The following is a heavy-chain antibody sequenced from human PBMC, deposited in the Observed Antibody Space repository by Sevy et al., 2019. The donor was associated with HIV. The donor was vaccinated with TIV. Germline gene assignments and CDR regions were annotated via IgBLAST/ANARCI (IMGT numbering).Heavy chain of an antibody. D-gene: IGHD2-21*02. V-gene: IGHV1-2*07. CDR1: GYTFSDYY. J-gene: IGHJ6*02. Sequence: ATVKVSCKAYGYTFSDYYMHWVRQAPGQGLEWMGWINPNRGGTNYAHKFQGRVTMTRDTSISTAYMELSSLRSDDTAIYYCARGMTAYLLANGMDVWGQGTTVTVSS. CDR2: INPNRGGT. CDR3: ARGMTAYLLANGMDV.